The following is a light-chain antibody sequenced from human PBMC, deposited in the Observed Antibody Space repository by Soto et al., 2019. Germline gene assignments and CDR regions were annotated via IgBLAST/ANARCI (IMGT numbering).Light chain of an antibody. V-gene: IGKV3-11*01. CDR3: QQRSNWPT. Sequence: PGDRATLSCRASQSVSSHFAWYQQKSGQAPRLLIYDASKKATCIPARFIGSGTGTDFTLTISKLEPEDCAVYYCQQRSNWPTFGQGTRLEIK. J-gene: IGKJ5*01. CDR1: QSVSSH. CDR2: DAS.